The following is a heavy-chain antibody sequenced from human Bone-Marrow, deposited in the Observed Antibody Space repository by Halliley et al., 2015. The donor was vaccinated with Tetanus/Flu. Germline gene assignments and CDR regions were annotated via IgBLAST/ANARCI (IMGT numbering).Heavy chain of an antibody. V-gene: IGHV4-34*09. J-gene: IGHJ4*02. D-gene: IGHD6-13*01. Sequence: WIGQINLSGSTNYNPSLKSRVTISVDKSKNQFSLKVTSVGAADTAVYYCVRGESRMAVAGLGYLGQGTLVTVSS. CDR3: VRGESRMAVAGLGY. CDR2: INLSGST.